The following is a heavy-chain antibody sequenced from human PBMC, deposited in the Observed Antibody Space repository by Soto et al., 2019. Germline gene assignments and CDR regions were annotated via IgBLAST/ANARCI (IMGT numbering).Heavy chain of an antibody. CDR1: GGTFSSYA. CDR2: IIPIFGTA. J-gene: IGHJ3*02. V-gene: IGHV1-69*06. D-gene: IGHD6-6*01. CDR3: AREGKQLVRYAFDI. Sequence: ASVKVSCKASGGTFSSYAISWVRQAPGQGLEWMGGIIPIFGTANYAQKFQGRVTTTADKSTSTAYMELRSLRSEDTAVYYCAREGKQLVRYAFDIWGHGTMVTVSS.